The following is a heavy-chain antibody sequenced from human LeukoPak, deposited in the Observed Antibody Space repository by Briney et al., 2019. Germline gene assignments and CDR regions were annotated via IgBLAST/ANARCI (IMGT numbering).Heavy chain of an antibody. CDR1: GFTFSSYW. CDR2: INTEGTTT. CDR3: ARAHDNHDSSGYSYDY. J-gene: IGHJ4*02. D-gene: IGHD3-22*01. V-gene: IGHV3-74*01. Sequence: GGSLRLSCAASGFTFSSYWMHWVRRAPGKGLVWVSRINTEGTTTNYADSVKGRFTISRDNAKSTLYLQMNSLRAEDTALYYCARAHDNHDSSGYSYDYWGQGTLVTVSS.